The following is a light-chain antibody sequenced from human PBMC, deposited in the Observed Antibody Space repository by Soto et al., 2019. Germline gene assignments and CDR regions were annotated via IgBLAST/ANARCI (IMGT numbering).Light chain of an antibody. J-gene: IGLJ2*01. CDR1: NIGSKS. CDR3: QVWDSSPV. Sequence: SYELTQPLSVSVALGQTARITCGGNNIGSKSVHWYQQKPGQAPVLVIYRDDNRPSGIPERVSGSNSGNTATLTISRAQAGDEADYYCQVWDSSPVFGGGTKVTVL. CDR2: RDD. V-gene: IGLV3-9*01.